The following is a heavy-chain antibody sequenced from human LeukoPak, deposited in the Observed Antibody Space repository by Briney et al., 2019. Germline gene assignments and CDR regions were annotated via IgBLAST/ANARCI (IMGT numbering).Heavy chain of an antibody. Sequence: GASVKVSCKASGYTFTSYGISWVRQAPGQGLEWMGIINPSGGSTSYAQKFQGRVTMTRDTSTSTVYMELSSLRSEDTAVYYCARVSAIVGPLPQGIDYFDYWGQGTLVTVSS. CDR3: ARVSAIVGPLPQGIDYFDY. V-gene: IGHV1-46*01. J-gene: IGHJ4*02. CDR1: GYTFTSYG. D-gene: IGHD1-26*01. CDR2: INPSGGST.